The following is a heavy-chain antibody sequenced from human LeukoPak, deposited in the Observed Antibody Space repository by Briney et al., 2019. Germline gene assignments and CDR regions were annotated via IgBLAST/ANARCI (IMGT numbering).Heavy chain of an antibody. CDR2: IYTDNNI. CDR3: ARASNSPFDC. Sequence: GGSLRLSCAASGLTFSNYEMSWVRQTPGKGLEWVSHIYTDNNIYQADAVKGRFTISRDNAKNSLYLQMNGLRAEDTAIYYCARASNSPFDCWGQGTLVTVSS. D-gene: IGHD2-21*01. V-gene: IGHV3-48*03. CDR1: GLTFSNYE. J-gene: IGHJ4*02.